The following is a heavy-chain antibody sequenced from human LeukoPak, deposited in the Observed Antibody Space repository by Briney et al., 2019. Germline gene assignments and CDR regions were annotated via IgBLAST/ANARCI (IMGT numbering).Heavy chain of an antibody. D-gene: IGHD2/OR15-2a*01. V-gene: IGHV4-39*01. CDR2: IYYSGTT. CDR1: GGSISSTTYY. Sequence: PSETLSLTCTVSGGSISSTTYYWAWIRQPPGKGLEWIGSIYYSGTTYYNPSLKSRVLISVDTSTNQFSLNLSSETAADTAVYYCARHSSMRSPMTPWGQGTLVTVSS. CDR3: ARHSSMRSPMTP. J-gene: IGHJ5*02.